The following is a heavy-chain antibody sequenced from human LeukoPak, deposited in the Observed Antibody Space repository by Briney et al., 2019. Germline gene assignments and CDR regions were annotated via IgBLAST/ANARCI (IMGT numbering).Heavy chain of an antibody. CDR1: GFTFGNFA. J-gene: IGHJ3*02. D-gene: IGHD2-21*01. CDR3: ARDRIPKIKVDAFDI. V-gene: IGHV3-23*01. CDR2: ISGSGGTT. Sequence: GGSLRLSCTASGFTFGNFAMSWVRQAPGKGLEWVSCISGSGGTTYYADSVKGRFIISRDNSKKTLYLQMNSLRAEDTAVYYCARDRIPKIKVDAFDIWGHGTMVTVSS.